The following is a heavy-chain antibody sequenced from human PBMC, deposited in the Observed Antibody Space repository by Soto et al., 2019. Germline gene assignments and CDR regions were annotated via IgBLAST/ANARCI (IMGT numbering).Heavy chain of an antibody. Sequence: GASVKVSCKASGYTFTGYYMHWVRQAPGQGLEWMGWINPNSGGTNYAQKFQGWVTMTRDTSISTAYMELSRLRSDDTAVYYCARERLRFYYYYYGMDVWGQGTTVTVSS. CDR2: INPNSGGT. D-gene: IGHD1-1*01. CDR3: ARERLRFYYYYYGMDV. CDR1: GYTFTGYY. V-gene: IGHV1-2*04. J-gene: IGHJ6*02.